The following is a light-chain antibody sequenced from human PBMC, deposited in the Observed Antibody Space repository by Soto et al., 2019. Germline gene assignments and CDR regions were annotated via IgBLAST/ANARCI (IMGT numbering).Light chain of an antibody. CDR1: QSVSGN. Sequence: EIVMTQSPATLSVSPGERATLSCRASQSVSGNLAWFQQKPGQAPRLLIYGASTRATGIPARFSGSGSGTEFTLTIGSLQSEDCAVYYCQQYNTWPSLTFGPGTKVDIK. CDR2: GAS. J-gene: IGKJ3*01. CDR3: QQYNTWPSLT. V-gene: IGKV3-15*01.